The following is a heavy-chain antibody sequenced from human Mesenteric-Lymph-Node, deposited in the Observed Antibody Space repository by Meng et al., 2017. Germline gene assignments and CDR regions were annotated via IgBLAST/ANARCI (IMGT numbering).Heavy chain of an antibody. Sequence: GESLKISCASSGFTFDDYTMHWVRQAPGKGLERVSLISWDGGSTYYADSVKGRATISRDNSKNSLYLQMNSLRNEDTALYYCAKNGAAAGTTGGLIDYWGQGTLITVSS. D-gene: IGHD6-13*01. V-gene: IGHV3-43*01. CDR2: ISWDGGST. CDR3: AKNGAAAGTTGGLIDY. J-gene: IGHJ4*02. CDR1: GFTFDDYT.